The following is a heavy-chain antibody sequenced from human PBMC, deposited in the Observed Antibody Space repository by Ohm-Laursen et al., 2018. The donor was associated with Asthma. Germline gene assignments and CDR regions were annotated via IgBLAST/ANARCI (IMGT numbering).Heavy chain of an antibody. CDR3: AKDQYQLLLIPFDY. Sequence: SLRLSCTASGFTFSSYGMHWVRQAPGKGLEWVAVISYDGSNKYYADSVKGRFTISRDNSKNTLYLQMNSLRAEDTAVYYCAKDQYQLLLIPFDYWGQGTLVTVSS. CDR2: ISYDGSNK. J-gene: IGHJ4*02. V-gene: IGHV3-30*18. D-gene: IGHD2-2*01. CDR1: GFTFSSYG.